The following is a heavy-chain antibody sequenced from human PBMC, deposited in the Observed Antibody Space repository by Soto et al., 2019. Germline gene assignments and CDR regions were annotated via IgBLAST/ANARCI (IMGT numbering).Heavy chain of an antibody. CDR2: ISSSSSYI. V-gene: IGHV3-21*01. D-gene: IGHD3-3*01. CDR1: GFTFSSYS. J-gene: IGHJ6*03. Sequence: EVQLVESGGGLVKPGGSLRLSCAASGFTFSSYSMNWVRQAPGKGLERVSYISSSSSYIYYADSVKGRFTISIDNAKNSLYLQMNSLRAEDTAVYYCARDGAERMTMFVVAKYYYYMDVWGKGTTVTVSS. CDR3: ARDGAERMTMFVVAKYYYYMDV.